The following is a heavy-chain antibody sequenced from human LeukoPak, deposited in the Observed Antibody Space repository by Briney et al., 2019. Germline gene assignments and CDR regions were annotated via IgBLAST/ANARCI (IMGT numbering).Heavy chain of an antibody. Sequence: GGSLRLSCAASGFTFSSFAMSWVRQAPGKGLEWVSAISSSGSSRPNSDSVKGRFTISRDNSRNTLYLEMNSLRVEDTAIYYCAKRDWNDESRYAFDIWGQGTMVTVSS. V-gene: IGHV3-23*01. CDR1: GFTFSSFA. J-gene: IGHJ3*02. CDR3: AKRDWNDESRYAFDI. CDR2: ISSSGSSR. D-gene: IGHD1-1*01.